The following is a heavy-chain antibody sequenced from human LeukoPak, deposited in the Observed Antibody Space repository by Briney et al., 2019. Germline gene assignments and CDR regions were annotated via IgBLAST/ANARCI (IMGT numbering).Heavy chain of an antibody. J-gene: IGHJ3*02. V-gene: IGHV3-23*01. CDR3: AKDRAGGSYYDAFDI. Sequence: GGSLRLSCAASGFTFSSYSMNWVRQAPGKGLEWVSAISGSGGSTYYADSVKGRFTISRDNSKNTLYLQMNSLRAEDTAVYYCAKDRAGGSYYDAFDIWGQGTMVTVSS. D-gene: IGHD1-26*01. CDR1: GFTFSSYS. CDR2: ISGSGGST.